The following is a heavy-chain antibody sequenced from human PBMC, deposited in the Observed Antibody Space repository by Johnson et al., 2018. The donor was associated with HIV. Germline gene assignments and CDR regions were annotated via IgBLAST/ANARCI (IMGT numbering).Heavy chain of an antibody. CDR3: ARVEAAAGLAFDI. Sequence: VQLVESGGGLVKPGGSLRLSCAASGFTVINTYMSWVRQPPGKGLEWVSVIYSGDSTFYAHSVKGRFTFSRDNAKNSLYLQMNSLRAEDTAVYYCARVEAAAGLAFDIWGQGTMVTVSS. CDR2: IYSGDST. CDR1: GFTVINTY. V-gene: IGHV3-66*02. D-gene: IGHD6-13*01. J-gene: IGHJ3*02.